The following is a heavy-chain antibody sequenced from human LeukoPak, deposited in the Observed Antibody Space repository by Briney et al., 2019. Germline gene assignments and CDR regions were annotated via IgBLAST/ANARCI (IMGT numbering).Heavy chain of an antibody. CDR1: GGSISSSSYY. V-gene: IGHV4-39*01. J-gene: IGHJ4*02. D-gene: IGHD2-2*01. CDR3: ACHGDY. CDR2: IYYSGST. Sequence: PSETLSLTRTVPGGSISSSSYYWGWIRQPPGKGLEWIGSIYYSGSTYYNPSLKSRVTISVDTPKNQFSLKLSSVTAADTAVYYCACHGDYWGQGTLVTVSS.